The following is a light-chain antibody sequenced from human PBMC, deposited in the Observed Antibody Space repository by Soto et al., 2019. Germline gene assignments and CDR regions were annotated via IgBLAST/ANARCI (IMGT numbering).Light chain of an antibody. J-gene: IGLJ3*02. V-gene: IGLV2-14*03. CDR3: SSYTAARPVV. Sequence: QSVLTQPASVAGSPGQSITIACTGTSSDVGGYNYVSWYQLHPGKAPRLVIYDVSIRPPAVSDRFSGSTSGNTASLTISGLQAEDEADYYCSSYTAARPVVFGGGTKLTVL. CDR2: DVS. CDR1: SSDVGGYNY.